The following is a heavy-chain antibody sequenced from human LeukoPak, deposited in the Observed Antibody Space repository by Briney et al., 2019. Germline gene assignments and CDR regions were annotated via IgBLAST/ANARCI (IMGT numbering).Heavy chain of an antibody. D-gene: IGHD3-10*01. V-gene: IGHV1-2*02. CDR3: ARGGYYYGVDY. J-gene: IGHJ4*02. CDR2: INPKSGGA. CDR1: GYTFTGYY. Sequence: ASVKVSCKASGYTFTGYYIHWVRQAPVQGLEWMGWINPKSGGANYAQKFQGRVTMTRDTSISTAYMELSRLRSVDTAVYYCARGGYYYGVDYWGQGTLVTVSS.